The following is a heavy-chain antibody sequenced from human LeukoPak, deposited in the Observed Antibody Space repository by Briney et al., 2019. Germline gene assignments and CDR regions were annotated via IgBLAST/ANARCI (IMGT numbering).Heavy chain of an antibody. V-gene: IGHV3-21*04. CDR1: GFTFSSYS. CDR2: ISSSSSYI. D-gene: IGHD4-17*01. J-gene: IGHJ3*02. Sequence: GGSLRLSCAASGFTFSSYSMNWVRQAPGKGLEWVSSISSSSSYIYYADSVKGRFTISRDNAKNSLYLQMNSLRAEDTALYYCARDWSTVTTLAFDIWGQGTMVTVSS. CDR3: ARDWSTVTTLAFDI.